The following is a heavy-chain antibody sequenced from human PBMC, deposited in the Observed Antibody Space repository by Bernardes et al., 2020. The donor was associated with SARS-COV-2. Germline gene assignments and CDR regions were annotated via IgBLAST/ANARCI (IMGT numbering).Heavy chain of an antibody. CDR1: GFAFTTFG. V-gene: IGHV3-23*01. CDR3: VQGTVQGC. CDR2: ISPSGENT. J-gene: IGHJ4*02. Sequence: GALRLSCAASGFAFTTFGMNWFRQPPGKGLEWVSTISPSGENTHYADSVKGRFTISRDNSKNILYIQMNSLRVDDTAVYYCVQGTVQGCWGQGTLVTVSS. D-gene: IGHD2-21*02.